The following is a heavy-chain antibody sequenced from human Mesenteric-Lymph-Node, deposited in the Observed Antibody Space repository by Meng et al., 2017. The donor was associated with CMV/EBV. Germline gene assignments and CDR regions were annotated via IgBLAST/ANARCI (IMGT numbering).Heavy chain of an antibody. V-gene: IGHV4-34*01. D-gene: IGHD2-2*01. J-gene: IGHJ4*02. Sequence: VYGGSFSGYYWSWIRQPPGKGLEWIGEINHSGSTNYNPSLKSRVTISVDTSKNQFSLKLSSVTAADTAVYYCARAGCSSTSCYAGDYWGQGTLVTVSS. CDR2: INHSGST. CDR1: GGSFSGYY. CDR3: ARAGCSSTSCYAGDY.